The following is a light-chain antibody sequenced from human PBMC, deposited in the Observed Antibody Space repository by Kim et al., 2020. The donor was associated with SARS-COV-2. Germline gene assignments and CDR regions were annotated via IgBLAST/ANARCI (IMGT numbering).Light chain of an antibody. CDR3: QQGHSTPLLT. Sequence: DIQMTQSPSSLAASVGDRVTIGCRASQSISTYLNWYQQKPGKAPKLLIYGASTLQSGVPSRFSGSGSGTDFILTISSLQPEDFATYYCQQGHSTPLLTFGGGTKVDIK. CDR2: GAS. J-gene: IGKJ4*01. CDR1: QSISTY. V-gene: IGKV1-39*01.